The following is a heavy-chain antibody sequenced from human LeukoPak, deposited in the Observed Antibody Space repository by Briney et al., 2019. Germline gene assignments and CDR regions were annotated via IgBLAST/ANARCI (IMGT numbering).Heavy chain of an antibody. V-gene: IGHV4-34*01. CDR2: INHSGST. CDR3: ARGDSSRGDAFDI. CDR1: GGSFSGYY. Sequence: PSETLSLTCAVYGGSFSGYYWSWIRQPPGKGLEWIGEINHSGSTNYNPSLKSRVTISVDTSKNQFCLKLSSVTAADTAVYYCARGDSSRGDAFDIWGQGTMVTVSS. D-gene: IGHD3-22*01. J-gene: IGHJ3*02.